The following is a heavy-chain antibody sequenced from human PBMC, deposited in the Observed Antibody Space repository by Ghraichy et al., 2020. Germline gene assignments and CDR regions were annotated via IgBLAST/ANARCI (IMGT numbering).Heavy chain of an antibody. V-gene: IGHV3-21*01. CDR1: GFTFSSYS. J-gene: IGHJ4*02. CDR3: ARVLRYYYDSSGYFDY. Sequence: GALRLSCAASGFTFSSYSMNWVRQAPGMGLEWVSSISSSSSYIYYADSVKGRFTISRDNAKNSLYLQMNSLRAEDTAVYYCARVLRYYYDSSGYFDYWGQGTLVTVSS. D-gene: IGHD3-22*01. CDR2: ISSSSSYI.